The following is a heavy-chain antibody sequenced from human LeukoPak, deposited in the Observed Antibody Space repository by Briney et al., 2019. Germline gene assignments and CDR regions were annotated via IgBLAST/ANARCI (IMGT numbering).Heavy chain of an antibody. CDR2: IYTSGST. J-gene: IGHJ5*02. D-gene: IGHD1-26*01. CDR3: ARDRREERFDP. CDR1: GGSISSYY. Sequence: SETLSLTCTISGGSISSYYWSWIWQPAGKGLEWIGRIYTSGSTNYNPSLKSRVTMSVDTSKNQFSLKLSSVTAADTAVYYCARDRREERFDPWGQGTLVTVSS. V-gene: IGHV4-4*07.